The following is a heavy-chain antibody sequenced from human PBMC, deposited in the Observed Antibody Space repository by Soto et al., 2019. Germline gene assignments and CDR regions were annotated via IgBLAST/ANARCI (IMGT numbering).Heavy chain of an antibody. J-gene: IGHJ4*02. CDR3: VRVAYNGYNFDS. CDR1: GYTFTGYY. Sequence: ASVKVSCKASGYTFTGYYMHWVRQAPGQGLEWMGWINPNSGGTNYAQKFQGQVAFPVDKSITTAYLQWRSLTASDTAMYFCVRVAYNGYNFDSWGQGTLVTVSS. V-gene: IGHV1-2*02. D-gene: IGHD5-12*01. CDR2: INPNSGGT.